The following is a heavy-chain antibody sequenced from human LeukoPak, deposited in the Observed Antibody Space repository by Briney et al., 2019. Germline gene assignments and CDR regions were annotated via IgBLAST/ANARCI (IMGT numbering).Heavy chain of an antibody. CDR3: AKVDIVVVVAATVHDAFDI. CDR2: LSSGGKTT. CDR1: GFTFSSYA. V-gene: IGHV3-23*01. J-gene: IGHJ3*02. Sequence: PGGSLRLSCVVSGFTFSSYAMSWVRQAPGKGLEWVSTLSSGGKTTDYADSVKGRFTISRDNSKNTLYLQMNSLRAEDTAVYYCAKVDIVVVVAATVHDAFDIWGQGTMVTVSS. D-gene: IGHD2-15*01.